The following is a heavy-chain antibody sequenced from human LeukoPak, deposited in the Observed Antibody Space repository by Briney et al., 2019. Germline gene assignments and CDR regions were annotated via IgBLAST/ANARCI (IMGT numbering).Heavy chain of an antibody. CDR3: AKEGFYYGSGSLYGMDV. CDR1: GFTLSSYA. Sequence: GGSLGLSCAASGFTLSSYAMSWVRQAPGKGLEWVSAISGSGGSTYYADSVKGRFTISRDNSKNTLYLQMNSLRAEDTAVYYCAKEGFYYGSGSLYGMDVWGQGTTVTVSS. D-gene: IGHD3-10*01. V-gene: IGHV3-23*01. J-gene: IGHJ6*02. CDR2: ISGSGGST.